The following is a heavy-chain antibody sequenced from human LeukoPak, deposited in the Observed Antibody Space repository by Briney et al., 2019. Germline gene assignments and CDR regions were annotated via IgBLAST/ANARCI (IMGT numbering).Heavy chain of an antibody. V-gene: IGHV3-48*03. CDR1: GFTFSSYE. CDR2: ISSSGSTI. Sequence: GGSLRLSCAASGFTFSSYEMHWVRQAPGKGLEWVSYISSSGSTIYYADSVKGRFTISRDNAKNSLYLQMNSLRAEDTALYYCAKDSGDRKVDAFDIWGQGTMVTVSS. D-gene: IGHD3-10*01. J-gene: IGHJ3*02. CDR3: AKDSGDRKVDAFDI.